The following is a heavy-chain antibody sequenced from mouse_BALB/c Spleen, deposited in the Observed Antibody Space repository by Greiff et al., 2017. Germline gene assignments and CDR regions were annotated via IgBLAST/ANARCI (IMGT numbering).Heavy chain of an antibody. CDR2: INPSSGYT. D-gene: IGHD2-1*01. CDR3: ARGGGNYVRAMDY. J-gene: IGHJ4*01. CDR1: GYTFTSYT. Sequence: VQLQQSGAELARPGASVKMSCKASGYTFTSYTMHWVKQRPGQGLEWIGYINPSSGYTNYNQKFKDKATLTADKSSITAYMQLSSLTSEDSAVYYCARGGGNYVRAMDYWGQGTSVTVSS. V-gene: IGHV1-4*01.